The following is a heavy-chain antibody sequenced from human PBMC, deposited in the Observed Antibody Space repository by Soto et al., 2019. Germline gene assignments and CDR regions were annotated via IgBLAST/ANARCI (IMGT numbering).Heavy chain of an antibody. J-gene: IGHJ5*02. V-gene: IGHV1-69*13. CDR3: ARHYSRVRGVNWVWFDP. D-gene: IGHD3-10*01. CDR1: GGTFSSYA. CDR2: IIPIFGTA. Sequence: GASVKVSCKASGGTFSSYAISWVRQAPGQGLEWMGGIIPIFGTANYAQKFQGRVTITADESTSTAYMELSSLRSEDTAVYYCARHYSRVRGVNWVWFDPWGQGTLVTVSS.